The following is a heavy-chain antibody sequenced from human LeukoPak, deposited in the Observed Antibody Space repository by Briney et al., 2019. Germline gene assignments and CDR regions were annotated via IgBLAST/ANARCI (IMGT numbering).Heavy chain of an antibody. J-gene: IGHJ6*02. Sequence: ASVKVSCKASGYTFTSYGISWVRQAPGQGLEWMGWISAYNGNTSYAQKLQGRVTMTTDTSTSTAYMELRSLRSDDTAVYYCARDHCSSTSCYAAFYYYYYGMDVWGQGTTVTVSS. CDR2: ISAYNGNT. CDR3: ARDHCSSTSCYAAFYYYYYGMDV. V-gene: IGHV1-18*01. D-gene: IGHD2-2*01. CDR1: GYTFTSYG.